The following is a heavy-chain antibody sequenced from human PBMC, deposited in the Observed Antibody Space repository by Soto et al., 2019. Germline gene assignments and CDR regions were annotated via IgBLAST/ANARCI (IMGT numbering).Heavy chain of an antibody. CDR1: GFTFSSYG. CDR3: AKDLGVVTTGDNDY. D-gene: IGHD2-15*01. CDR2: ISYDGSNK. J-gene: IGHJ4*02. V-gene: IGHV3-30*18. Sequence: QVQLVESGGGVVQPGRSLRLSCAASGFTFSSYGMHWVRQAPGKGLEWVAVISYDGSNKYYADSVKGRFTNSRDNSKNTLYLQMTSLRAEDTAVYYCAKDLGVVTTGDNDYWGQGTLVTVSS.